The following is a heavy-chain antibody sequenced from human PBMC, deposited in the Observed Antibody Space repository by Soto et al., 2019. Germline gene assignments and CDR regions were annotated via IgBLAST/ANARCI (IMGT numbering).Heavy chain of an antibody. CDR3: ARVQGGSGWYYFDY. J-gene: IGHJ4*02. CDR1: GYTFTGYY. CDR2: INPNSGGT. D-gene: IGHD6-19*01. Sequence: ASVKVSCKASGYTFTGYYMHWVRQAPGQGLEWMGWINPNSGGTNYAQKFQGRVTMTRDTSISTAYMELSRLRSDDTAVYYCARVQGGSGWYYFDYWGQGTLVTVSS. V-gene: IGHV1-2*02.